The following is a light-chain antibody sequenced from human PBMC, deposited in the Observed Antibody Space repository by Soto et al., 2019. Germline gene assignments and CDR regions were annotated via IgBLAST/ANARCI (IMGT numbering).Light chain of an antibody. CDR1: EDINNY. CDR2: GAT. CDR3: QNCKRAVFT. Sequence: DIQMTQSPSSLSASVGDRVTITCRASEDINNYLAWYQQRPGKPPKLLIYGATTLQPGIPSRFSGSGSGTDFTLTISSRQPEDVATYYCQNCKRAVFTFGPGTKVDIK. V-gene: IGKV1-27*01. J-gene: IGKJ3*01.